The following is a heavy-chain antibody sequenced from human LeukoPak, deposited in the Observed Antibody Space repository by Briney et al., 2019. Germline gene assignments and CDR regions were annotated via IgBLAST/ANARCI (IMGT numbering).Heavy chain of an antibody. Sequence: PSETLSLTCAVSGGSISSSNWWSWVRQPPGKGLEWIGEIYHSGSTNYNPSLKSRVTISVDKSKNQFSLKLSSVTAADTAVYYCARASPLFFPSWYYFDYWGQGTLITVSS. D-gene: IGHD3-3*01. CDR3: ARASPLFFPSWYYFDY. CDR1: GGSISSSNW. V-gene: IGHV4-4*02. CDR2: IYHSGST. J-gene: IGHJ4*02.